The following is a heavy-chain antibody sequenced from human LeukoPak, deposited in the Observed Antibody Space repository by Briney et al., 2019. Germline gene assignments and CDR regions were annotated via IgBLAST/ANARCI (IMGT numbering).Heavy chain of an antibody. V-gene: IGHV3-48*04. D-gene: IGHD2-2*01. CDR2: ISSSGSTI. CDR3: ARDNGGVLPAAIRSSPSPYDY. J-gene: IGHJ4*02. CDR1: GFTFSSYA. Sequence: GGSLRLSCAASGFTFSSYAMSWVRQAPGKGLEWVSYISSSGSTIYYADSVKGRFTISRDNAKNSLYLQMNSLRAEDTAVYYCARDNGGVLPAAIRSSPSPYDYWGQGTLVTVSS.